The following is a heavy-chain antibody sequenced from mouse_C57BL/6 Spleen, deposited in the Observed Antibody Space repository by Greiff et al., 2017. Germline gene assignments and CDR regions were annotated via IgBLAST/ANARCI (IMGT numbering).Heavy chain of an antibody. Sequence: QVQLQQPGAELVRPGSSVKLSCKASGYTFTSYWMDWVKQRPGQGLEWIGNIYPSDSETHYNQKFKDKATLTVDKSSSTAYMQLSSLTSVGSAVXYAAPYGYYPESYPMDYWGQGTTVTVSS. V-gene: IGHV1-61*01. CDR1: GYTFTSYW. CDR3: APYGYYPESYPMDY. D-gene: IGHD2-3*01. J-gene: IGHJ4*01. CDR2: IYPSDSET.